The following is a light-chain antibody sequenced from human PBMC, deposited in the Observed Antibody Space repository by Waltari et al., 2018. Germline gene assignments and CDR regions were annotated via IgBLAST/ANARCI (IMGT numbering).Light chain of an antibody. Sequence: DIQMTQSPSSLSASVGDRVTITCRPSQTINKYLNWYQQKPGKTPKFLIAAVSSLQSGVPSRFSGSGSGTDFTLTISSLQPEDFATYYCQQSESLPLTFGGGTKVEIK. CDR1: QTINKY. CDR2: AVS. J-gene: IGKJ4*01. V-gene: IGKV1-39*01. CDR3: QQSESLPLT.